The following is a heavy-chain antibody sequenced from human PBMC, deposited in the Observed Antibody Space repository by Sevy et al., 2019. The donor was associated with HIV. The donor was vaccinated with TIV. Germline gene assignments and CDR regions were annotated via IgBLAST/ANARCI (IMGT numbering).Heavy chain of an antibody. J-gene: IGHJ6*02. CDR1: GFTFSSYS. Sequence: GGSLRLSCAASGFTFSSYSMNWVRQAPGKGLEWVSYISSSSSTIYYADSVKGRFTISRDNAKNSLYLQMNSLRAEDTSVYYCARDDEYCTGGVCPPGYYYGMDVWGQGTTVTVSS. CDR3: ARDDEYCTGGVCPPGYYYGMDV. CDR2: ISSSSSTI. V-gene: IGHV3-48*01. D-gene: IGHD2-8*02.